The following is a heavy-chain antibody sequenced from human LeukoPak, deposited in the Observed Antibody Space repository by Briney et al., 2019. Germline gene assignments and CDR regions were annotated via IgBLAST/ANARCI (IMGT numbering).Heavy chain of an antibody. CDR1: GYPISSGYY. CDR2: IYHSGST. J-gene: IGHJ4*02. D-gene: IGHD4-17*01. CDR3: ARDLSGYGDYSSPDY. Sequence: SETLSLTCAVSGYPISSGYYWGWIRQPPGKGLEWIGSIYHSGSTYYNPSLKSRVTISVDTSKNQFSLKLSSVTAADTAVYYCARDLSGYGDYSSPDYWGQGTLVTVSS. V-gene: IGHV4-38-2*02.